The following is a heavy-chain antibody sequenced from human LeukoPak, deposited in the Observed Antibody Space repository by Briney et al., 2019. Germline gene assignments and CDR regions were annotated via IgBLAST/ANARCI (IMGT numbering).Heavy chain of an antibody. CDR3: AKGGVWFGLLPPAGDWFDP. CDR1: GFTFSSYG. Sequence: GRSLRLSCAASGFTFSSYGMHWVRQAPGKGLEWVAVISYDGSNKYYADSVKGRFTISRDNSKNTLYLQMNSLRAEDTAVYYCAKGGVWFGLLPPAGDWFDPWGQGTLVTVSS. J-gene: IGHJ5*02. D-gene: IGHD3-10*01. CDR2: ISYDGSNK. V-gene: IGHV3-30*18.